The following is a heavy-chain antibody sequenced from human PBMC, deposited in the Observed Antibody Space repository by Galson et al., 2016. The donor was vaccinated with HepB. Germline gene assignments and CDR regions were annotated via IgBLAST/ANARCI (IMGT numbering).Heavy chain of an antibody. J-gene: IGHJ4*02. D-gene: IGHD3-22*01. Sequence: SETLSLTCAVSGGSISYNYWWSWVRQPPGQGLEWIGQIYHSGISNYNPSLKSRVSISVDKSKNHFSLQLTSVTAADTAIYFCAKNRYSDTTGYFFPDFWGQGPLVTVSS. CDR1: GGSISYNYW. V-gene: IGHV4-4*02. CDR3: AKNRYSDTTGYFFPDF. CDR2: IYHSGIS.